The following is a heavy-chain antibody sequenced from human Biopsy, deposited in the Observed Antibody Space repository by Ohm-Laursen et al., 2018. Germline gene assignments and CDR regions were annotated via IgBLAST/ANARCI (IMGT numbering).Heavy chain of an antibody. V-gene: IGHV3-11*01. CDR2: ISGGGTI. Sequence: LSCAASGFSFSDYHMRWIRQAPGRGLEWVSYISGGGTIYYGDSMKGRVTISRDNAKNSLYLQMHSLRAEDTAVYYCARDTRWSPYSMDVWGQGTTVTVSS. CDR3: ARDTRWSPYSMDV. J-gene: IGHJ6*02. CDR1: GFSFSDYH. D-gene: IGHD4-23*01.